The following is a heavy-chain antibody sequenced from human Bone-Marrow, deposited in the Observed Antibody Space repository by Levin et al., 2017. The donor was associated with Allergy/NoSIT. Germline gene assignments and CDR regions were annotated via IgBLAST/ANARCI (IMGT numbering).Heavy chain of an antibody. V-gene: IGHV1-46*01. CDR1: GYTFTSYY. CDR2: INPSGGST. J-gene: IGHJ4*02. CDR3: ARDLFSSVAIFGVDKDDY. Sequence: WASVKVSCKASGYTFTSYYMHWVRQAPGQGLEWMGIINPSGGSTSYAQKFQGRVTMTRDTSTSTVYMELSSLRSEDTAVYYCARDLFSSVAIFGVDKDDYWGQGTLVTVSS. D-gene: IGHD3-3*01.